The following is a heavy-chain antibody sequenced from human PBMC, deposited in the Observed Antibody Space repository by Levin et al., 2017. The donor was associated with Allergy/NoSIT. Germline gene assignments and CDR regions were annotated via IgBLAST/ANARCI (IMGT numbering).Heavy chain of an antibody. CDR2: IYPGDSDT. V-gene: IGHV5-51*01. CDR1: GYSFTSYW. D-gene: IGHD2-8*02. Sequence: RGESLKISCKGSGYSFTSYWIGWVRQMPGKGLEWMGIIYPGDSDTRYSPSFQGQVTISADKSISTAYLQWSSLKASDTAMYYCARPQSAQEYCTGGVCHKTLDAFDIWGQGTMVTVSS. J-gene: IGHJ3*02. CDR3: ARPQSAQEYCTGGVCHKTLDAFDI.